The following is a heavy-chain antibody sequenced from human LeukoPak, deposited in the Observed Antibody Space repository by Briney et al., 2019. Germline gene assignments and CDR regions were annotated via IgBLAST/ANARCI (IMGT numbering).Heavy chain of an antibody. CDR2: ISSSSTI. J-gene: IGHJ3*02. Sequence: PGGSLRLYCAASGFAFRSYSMNWVRQAPGKGLEWGSYISSSSTIYYADSVKGRFTISRDNAKNSLYLQMNSLRAEDTAVYYCARDMGNDLWAFDIWGQGKMVTVSS. CDR1: GFAFRSYS. D-gene: IGHD1-1*01. V-gene: IGHV3-48*01. CDR3: ARDMGNDLWAFDI.